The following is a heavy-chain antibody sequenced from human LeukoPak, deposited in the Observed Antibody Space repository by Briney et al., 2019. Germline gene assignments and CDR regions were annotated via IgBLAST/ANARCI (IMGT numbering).Heavy chain of an antibody. Sequence: GGSLRLSCAASGFTFSSYAMSWVRQAPGKGLELVSAISGSGGSTYYADSVKGRFTISRDNSKNTLYLEMNSLRAEDTAVYYCAKAYSLGLTGYYKPWFDPWGQGTLVTVSS. CDR2: ISGSGGST. CDR3: AKAYSLGLTGYYKPWFDP. CDR1: GFTFSSYA. V-gene: IGHV3-23*01. D-gene: IGHD3-9*01. J-gene: IGHJ5*02.